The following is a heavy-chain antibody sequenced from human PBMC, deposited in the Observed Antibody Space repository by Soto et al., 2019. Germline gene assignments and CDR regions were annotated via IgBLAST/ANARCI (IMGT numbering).Heavy chain of an antibody. CDR1: GYTFTSYA. J-gene: IGHJ5*02. V-gene: IGHV1-3*01. CDR2: INAGNGNT. CDR3: ARPYSSGWYNWFDP. Sequence: ASVKVSCKASGYTFTSYAMHWVRQAPGQRLEWMGWINAGNGNTKYSQKFQGRVTITRDTSASTAYMELSSLRSEDTAVYYCARPYSSGWYNWFDPWGQGTMVTVSS. D-gene: IGHD6-19*01.